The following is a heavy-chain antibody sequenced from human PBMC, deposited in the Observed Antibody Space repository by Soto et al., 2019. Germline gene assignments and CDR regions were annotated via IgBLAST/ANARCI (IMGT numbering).Heavy chain of an antibody. D-gene: IGHD3-16*01. J-gene: IGHJ4*02. V-gene: IGHV3-30-3*01. CDR2: ISYDGSNK. Sequence: QVQLVESGGGVVQPGRSLSLSCAASGFTFSSYAMHWVRQAPGKGLEWVAVISYDGSNKYYADSVKGRFTISRDNSKNTLYLQMNSLRAEDTAVYYCARDAGGPNNYWGQGTLVTVSS. CDR1: GFTFSSYA. CDR3: ARDAGGPNNY.